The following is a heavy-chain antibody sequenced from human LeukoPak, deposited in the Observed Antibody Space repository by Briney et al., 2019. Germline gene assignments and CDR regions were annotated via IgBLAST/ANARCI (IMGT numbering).Heavy chain of an antibody. Sequence: TGGSLRLSCAASGFTVSSNYMSCVRQAPGEGLEWVSSIYSGGSTYYTDSVKGRFTISRDNSKNTLYLQMNSLRAEDTAVYYCARDLAGYNSFDYWGQGTLVTVSS. CDR3: ARDLAGYNSFDY. V-gene: IGHV3-66*01. CDR1: GFTVSSNY. D-gene: IGHD5-24*01. J-gene: IGHJ4*02. CDR2: IYSGGST.